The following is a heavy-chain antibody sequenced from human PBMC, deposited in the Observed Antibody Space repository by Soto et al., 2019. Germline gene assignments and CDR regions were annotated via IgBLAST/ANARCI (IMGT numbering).Heavy chain of an antibody. CDR3: ARGGHCSSTSCYSGYYYYGMDV. Sequence: KPSETLSLTCAVYGGSFSGYYWSWIRQPPGKGLEWIGEINHSGSTNYNPSLKSRVTISVDTSKNQFSLKLSSVTAADTAVYYCARGGHCSSTSCYSGYYYYGMDVWGQGTTVTVSS. D-gene: IGHD2-2*01. CDR2: INHSGST. CDR1: GGSFSGYY. V-gene: IGHV4-34*01. J-gene: IGHJ6*02.